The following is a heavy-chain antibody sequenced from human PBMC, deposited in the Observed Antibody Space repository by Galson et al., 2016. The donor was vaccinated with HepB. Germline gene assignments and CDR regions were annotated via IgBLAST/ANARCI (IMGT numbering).Heavy chain of an antibody. D-gene: IGHD6-13*01. Sequence: SLRLSCAASGFTVNYYAIHWVRQTPGKGLEWVSVISYDGSHKYYADSVKGRFTISRDNSENAVSLQMNSLRVEDTAVYYCARERSGGPSSWHGAYYFGMDVWGQGTTVTVSS. J-gene: IGHJ6*02. CDR2: ISYDGSHK. CDR3: ARERSGGPSSWHGAYYFGMDV. V-gene: IGHV3-30*03. CDR1: GFTVNYYA.